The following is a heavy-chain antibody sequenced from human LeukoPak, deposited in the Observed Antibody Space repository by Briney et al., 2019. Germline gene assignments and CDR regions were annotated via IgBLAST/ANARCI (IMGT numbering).Heavy chain of an antibody. V-gene: IGHV4-34*01. CDR3: ARGTFRARSDYYYMDV. CDR2: INHSGST. Sequence: SETLSLTCAVYGGSFSGYYWSWIRQPPGKGLEWIGEINHSGSTNYNPSLKSRVTISVDTSKNQFSLKLSSVTAADTAVYYCARGTFRARSDYYYMDVWGKGTTVTISS. CDR1: GGSFSGYY. D-gene: IGHD2-21*01. J-gene: IGHJ6*03.